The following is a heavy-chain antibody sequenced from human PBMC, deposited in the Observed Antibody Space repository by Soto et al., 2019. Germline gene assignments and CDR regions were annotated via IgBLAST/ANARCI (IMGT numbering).Heavy chain of an antibody. J-gene: IGHJ6*02. D-gene: IGHD2-2*01. V-gene: IGHV4-30-4*01. CDR1: GGFVNSDTHY. CDR2: IYYSGNT. CDR3: ARVALIVVVPAATEDV. Sequence: PSETLSLTCTVSGGFVNSDTHYWSWIRQPPGKGLEWIGYIYYSGNTYYNPSLKSRVTISVDTSKNQFSLKLSSVTAADTAVYYCARVALIVVVPAATEDVWGQGTTVTVSS.